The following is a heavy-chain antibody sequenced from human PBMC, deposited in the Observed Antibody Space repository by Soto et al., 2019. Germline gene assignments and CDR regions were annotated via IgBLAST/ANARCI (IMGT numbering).Heavy chain of an antibody. Sequence: GASVKVSCKASGYTFTSYGISWVRQAPGQGLEWMGWISAYNGNTNYAQKLQGRVTMTTDTSTSTAYMELRSLRSDDTAVYYCARDRDYNYDSSGHARDAFDIWGQGTMVTVSS. D-gene: IGHD3-22*01. CDR3: ARDRDYNYDSSGHARDAFDI. V-gene: IGHV1-18*01. CDR1: GYTFTSYG. J-gene: IGHJ3*02. CDR2: ISAYNGNT.